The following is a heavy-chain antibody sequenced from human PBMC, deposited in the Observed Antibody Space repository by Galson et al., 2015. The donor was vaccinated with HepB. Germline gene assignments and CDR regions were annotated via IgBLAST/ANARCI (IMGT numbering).Heavy chain of an antibody. Sequence: SLRLSCAASGFTFSSYGMHWVRQAPGKGLEWVAVIWYDGSNKYYADSVKGRFTISRDNSKNTLYLQMNSLRAEDTAVYYCARELIVATIGYYYYGMDVWGQGTTVTVSS. CDR1: GFTFSSYG. CDR3: ARELIVATIGYYYYGMDV. D-gene: IGHD5-12*01. CDR2: IWYDGSNK. J-gene: IGHJ6*02. V-gene: IGHV3-33*08.